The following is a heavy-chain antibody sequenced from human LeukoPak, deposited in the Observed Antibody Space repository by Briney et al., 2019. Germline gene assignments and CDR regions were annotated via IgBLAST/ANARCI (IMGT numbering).Heavy chain of an antibody. CDR3: AKEGLLSDAFDI. V-gene: IGHV3-30*18. J-gene: IGHJ3*02. CDR2: ISYDGSNK. CDR1: GFTFSSYG. D-gene: IGHD2/OR15-2a*01. Sequence: PGGSLRLSCAASGFTFSSYGMHWVRQAPGKGLEWVAVISYDGSNKYYADSVKGRFTISRDNSKNTLYLQMNSLRAEDTAVYYCAKEGLLSDAFDIWGQRDNGHRLF.